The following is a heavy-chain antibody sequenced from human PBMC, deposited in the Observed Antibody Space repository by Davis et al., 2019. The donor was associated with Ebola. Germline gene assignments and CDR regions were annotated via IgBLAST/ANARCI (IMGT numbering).Heavy chain of an antibody. CDR3: ASLRRSITGFDDGYDI. Sequence: GESLKISCKGSGYSFTNYWIAWVRQMPGKGPEWMGIIYSGDSDTRYRPSFEGQVTISVDRSISTAHLQWSSLKASDTAIYYCASLRRSITGFDDGYDIWGQGTMVTVSS. D-gene: IGHD3-9*01. V-gene: IGHV5-51*01. CDR2: IYSGDSDT. J-gene: IGHJ3*02. CDR1: GYSFTNYW.